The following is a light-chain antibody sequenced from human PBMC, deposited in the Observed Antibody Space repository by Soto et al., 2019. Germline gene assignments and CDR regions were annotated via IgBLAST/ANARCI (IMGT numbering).Light chain of an antibody. CDR1: SSNIGNNY. CDR2: DNN. J-gene: IGLJ2*01. CDR3: GTWDSSLSAKV. V-gene: IGLV1-51*01. Sequence: QSVLTQPPSVSAAPVQKVTISCSGSSSNIGNNYVSWYQQLPGTAPKLLIYDNNKRPSGIPDRFSGSKSGTSATLGITGLQTGDEADYYCGTWDSSLSAKVFGGGTKLTVL.